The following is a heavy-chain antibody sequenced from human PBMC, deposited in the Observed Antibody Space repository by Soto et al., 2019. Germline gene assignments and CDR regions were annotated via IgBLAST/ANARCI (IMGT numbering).Heavy chain of an antibody. D-gene: IGHD3-22*01. CDR1: GYTFTSYD. CDR2: MNPNSGNT. Sequence: PSVKVSCKASGYTFTSYDINWVRQATGQGLEWMGWMNPNSGNTGYAQKFQGRVTMTRNTSISTAYMELSSLRSEDTAVYYCARDMYYYDSSGYLQYYYYYYGMDVWGQGTTVTVSS. V-gene: IGHV1-8*01. CDR3: ARDMYYYDSSGYLQYYYYYYGMDV. J-gene: IGHJ6*02.